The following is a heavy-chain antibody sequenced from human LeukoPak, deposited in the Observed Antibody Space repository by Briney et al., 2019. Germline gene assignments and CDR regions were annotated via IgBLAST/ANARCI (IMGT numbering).Heavy chain of an antibody. D-gene: IGHD1-26*01. Sequence: GGSLRLSCAASGFTFSDYYMSWIRQAPGKGLEWVSYISSSGSTIYYADSVKGRVTISRDNAKNSLYLQMNSLRAEDTAVYYCARDSTPRNSGEAFDIWGQGTMVTVSS. V-gene: IGHV3-11*01. CDR1: GFTFSDYY. J-gene: IGHJ3*02. CDR2: ISSSGSTI. CDR3: ARDSTPRNSGEAFDI.